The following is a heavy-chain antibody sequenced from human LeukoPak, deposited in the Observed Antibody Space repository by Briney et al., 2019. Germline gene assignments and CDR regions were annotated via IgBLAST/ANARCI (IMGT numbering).Heavy chain of an antibody. CDR2: INPNSGGT. CDR3: ARSDDWNYYYYMDV. D-gene: IGHD1-1*01. CDR1: GYTFTGYY. J-gene: IGHJ6*03. Sequence: ASVKVSCKASGYTFTGYYMHWVRQAPGQWLEWMGWINPNSGGTNYAQKFQGRVTMTRDTSISTAYMELSRLRSDDTAVYYCARSDDWNYYYYMDVWGKGTTVTVSS. V-gene: IGHV1-2*02.